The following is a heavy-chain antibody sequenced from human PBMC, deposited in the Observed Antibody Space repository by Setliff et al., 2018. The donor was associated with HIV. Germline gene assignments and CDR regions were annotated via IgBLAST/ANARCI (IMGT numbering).Heavy chain of an antibody. J-gene: IGHJ6*03. CDR1: GFSFSSYW. V-gene: IGHV3-7*05. Sequence: PGGSLRLSCAASGFSFSSYWMSWVRQAPGKGLEWVANIKQDGSEKYYVDSVKGRFTISRYNARNSLYRQMNSLRAEDPAVYYCARGQKAMDVWGKGTTVTVSS. CDR3: ARGQKAMDV. CDR2: IKQDGSEK.